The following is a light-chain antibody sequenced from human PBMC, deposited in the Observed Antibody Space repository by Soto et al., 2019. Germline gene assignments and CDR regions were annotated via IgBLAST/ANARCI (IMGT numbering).Light chain of an antibody. CDR1: QSISTY. V-gene: IGKV1-39*01. Sequence: DIQMTRSPSSLSASVVNRFTITCLASQSISTYLNWYQKKPGKAPNLLIYDASRLQSGVPSRFSGSGGGTDFTLSISSVQPEDFATYFCQQSYMDPITFGQGTRLEIK. J-gene: IGKJ5*01. CDR2: DAS. CDR3: QQSYMDPIT.